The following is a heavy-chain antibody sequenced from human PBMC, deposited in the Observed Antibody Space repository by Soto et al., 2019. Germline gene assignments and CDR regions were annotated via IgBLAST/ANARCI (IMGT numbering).Heavy chain of an antibody. V-gene: IGHV2-70*01. CDR3: ARIRDSRSWDYYFDY. J-gene: IGHJ4*02. Sequence: SGPTLVNPTQTLTLTCTFSGFSLSTSGMCVSWIRQPPGKALEWLALIDWDDDKYYSTSLKTRLTISKDTSKNQVVLTMTNMDPVDTATYYCARIRDSRSWDYYFDYWGQGNLVTVSS. CDR1: GFSLSTSGMC. CDR2: IDWDDDK. D-gene: IGHD6-13*01.